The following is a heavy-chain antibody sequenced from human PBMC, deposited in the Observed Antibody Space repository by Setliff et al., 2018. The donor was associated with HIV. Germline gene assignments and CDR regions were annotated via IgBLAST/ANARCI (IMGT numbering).Heavy chain of an antibody. CDR2: INAGNGNT. D-gene: IGHD3-22*01. CDR1: GYTFTSYS. CDR3: ARGFSVYSSLDPLLNWFDP. V-gene: IGHV1-3*01. Sequence: ASVKVSCKASGYTFTSYSMHWVRQAPGQRLEWMGWINAGNGNTKYSQKFQGRVTITGDTSASTAYMELSSLRSEDTAVYYCARGFSVYSSLDPLLNWFDPWGQGTLVTSPQ. J-gene: IGHJ5*02.